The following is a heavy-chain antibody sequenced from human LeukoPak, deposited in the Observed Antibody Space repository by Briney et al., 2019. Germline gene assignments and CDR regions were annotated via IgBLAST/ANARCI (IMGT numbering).Heavy chain of an antibody. J-gene: IGHJ4*02. CDR1: GFTFSSYG. V-gene: IGHV3-33*01. CDR2: IWYDGSNK. D-gene: IGHD4-17*01. Sequence: GGSLRLSCAASGFTFSSYGMHWVRQAPGKGLEWVAVIWYDGSNKYYADSVKGRFTISRDNSKNTLYLQMNSLRAEDTAVYYCARERRDYGATFDYWGQGTLVTVPS. CDR3: ARERRDYGATFDY.